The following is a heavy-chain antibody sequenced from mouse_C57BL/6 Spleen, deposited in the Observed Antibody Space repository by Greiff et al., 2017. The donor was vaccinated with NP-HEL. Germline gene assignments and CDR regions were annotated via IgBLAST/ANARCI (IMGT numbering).Heavy chain of an antibody. V-gene: IGHV1-76*01. CDR3: ARGSPDY. J-gene: IGHJ4*01. Sequence: QVQLQQSGAELVRPGASVKLSCKASGYTFTVYYINWVKQRPGQGLEWIARIYPGSGNTYYNEKFKGKATLTAEKSSSTAYMQLSSLTSEDSAVYFCARGSPDYWGQGTSVTVSS. CDR2: IYPGSGNT. CDR1: GYTFTVYY.